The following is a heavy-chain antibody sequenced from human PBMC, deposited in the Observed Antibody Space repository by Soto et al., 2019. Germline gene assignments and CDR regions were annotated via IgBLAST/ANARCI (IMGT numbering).Heavy chain of an antibody. D-gene: IGHD2-15*01. Sequence: QVQLVQSGAEVKKPGASVKVSCKASGYTFTSYGITWVRQAPGQGLEWMGWISAYNGNTNYAQKLQGRVTMTTDTSTSTAYMELRSLRSDDTAVYYCARDPYCGGGSCYYYYYGMDVWGQGTTVTVSS. J-gene: IGHJ6*02. CDR3: ARDPYCGGGSCYYYYYGMDV. CDR1: GYTFTSYG. CDR2: ISAYNGNT. V-gene: IGHV1-18*01.